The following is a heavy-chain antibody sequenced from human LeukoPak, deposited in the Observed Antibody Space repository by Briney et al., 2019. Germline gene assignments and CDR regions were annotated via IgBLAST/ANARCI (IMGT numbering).Heavy chain of an antibody. CDR1: GFTFGDNA. D-gene: IGHD6-13*01. Sequence: GRFLRLSCTGSGFTFGDNAMSWVRQAPGKGLEWVGFIRNRAYGGTTEYAASVKGRFTISRDDSKSIAYLQMNSLKTEDTAVYYCLRHYSRWGQGTLVTVSS. V-gene: IGHV3-49*04. CDR3: LRHYSR. CDR2: IRNRAYGGTT. J-gene: IGHJ4*02.